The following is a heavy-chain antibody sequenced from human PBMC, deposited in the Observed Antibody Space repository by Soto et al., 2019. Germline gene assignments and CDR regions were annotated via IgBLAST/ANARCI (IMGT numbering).Heavy chain of an antibody. CDR2: ILYDGSNK. J-gene: IGHJ3*01. Sequence: PGGSLRLSFTTSGFTFSGHAMHLVRQAPGKGLEWVAQILYDGSNKYYADSVKGRFTISRDNSKNILYVQMNSLRGEDTAVYYSARGGQRLAPYAFDVWGQR. V-gene: IGHV3-33*01. CDR1: GFTFSGHA. CDR3: ARGGQRLAPYAFDV. D-gene: IGHD6-25*01.